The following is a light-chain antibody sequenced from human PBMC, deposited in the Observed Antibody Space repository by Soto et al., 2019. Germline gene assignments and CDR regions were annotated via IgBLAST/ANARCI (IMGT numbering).Light chain of an antibody. J-gene: IGKJ1*01. Sequence: EIVMTQSPATLSVSPGERATLSCRASQSVSYFLAWYQQKPAQAPRLLIYDASKRASGFPARFSGSGCATDFTPTISSLEPQDFAVYYCQERTGWPPWTFGQGTKVDIK. V-gene: IGKV3-11*01. CDR1: QSVSYF. CDR2: DAS. CDR3: QERTGWPPWT.